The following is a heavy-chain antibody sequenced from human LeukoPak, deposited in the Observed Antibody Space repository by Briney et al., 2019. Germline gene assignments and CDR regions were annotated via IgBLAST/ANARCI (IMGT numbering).Heavy chain of an antibody. D-gene: IGHD5-18*01. CDR1: GFTFSSYA. CDR3: ASNRGYSYGLRFDP. J-gene: IGHJ5*02. V-gene: IGHV3-64*01. CDR2: ISSNGGST. Sequence: GGSLRLSCAASGFTFSSYAMHRVRQAPGKGLEYVSAISSNGGSTYYANSVKGRFIISRDNSKNTLYLQMGSLRAEDMAVYYCASNRGYSYGLRFDPWGQGTLVTVSS.